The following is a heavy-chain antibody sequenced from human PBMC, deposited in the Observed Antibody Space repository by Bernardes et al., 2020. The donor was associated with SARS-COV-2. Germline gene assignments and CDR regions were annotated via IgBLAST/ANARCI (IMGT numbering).Heavy chain of an antibody. D-gene: IGHD3-3*01. CDR1: GYTFTSYD. J-gene: IGHJ3*02. V-gene: IGHV1-8*01. CDR2: MNPNSGNT. Sequence: ASVKVSCKASGYTFTSYDINWVRQATGQGLEWMGWMNPNSGNTGYAQKFQGRVTMTRNTPISTAYMELSSLRSEDTAVYYCARGRVIYDFWSGFGEKRGRPYDAFDIWGQGTMVTVSS. CDR3: ARGRVIYDFWSGFGEKRGRPYDAFDI.